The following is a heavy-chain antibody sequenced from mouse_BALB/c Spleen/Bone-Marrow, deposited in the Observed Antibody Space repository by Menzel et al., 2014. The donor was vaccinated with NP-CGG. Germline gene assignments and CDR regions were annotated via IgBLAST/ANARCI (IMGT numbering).Heavy chain of an antibody. CDR3: ARYRLGSYFDY. V-gene: IGHV14-3*02. Sequence: VQLQQSGAELVKPGASVKLSCTASGFNITDTYIHWVKQRPEQGLEWIGGIDPTNVNTKYNPKFQGKATITADTSSNTAYLQLSSLTYEATAVYYCARYRLGSYFDYWGQGTTLTVSS. CDR1: GFNITDTY. D-gene: IGHD2-14*01. J-gene: IGHJ2*01. CDR2: IDPTNVNT.